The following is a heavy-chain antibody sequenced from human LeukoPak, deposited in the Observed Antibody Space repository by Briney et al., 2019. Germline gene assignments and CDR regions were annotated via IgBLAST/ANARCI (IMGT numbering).Heavy chain of an antibody. D-gene: IGHD3-10*01. CDR3: AKIADSTRTVWFNYYYYMDV. Sequence: QPGRSLRLSCAASGFTFSRSAMHWVRQAPGKGLEWVAIISYDGGNKYYADSVKGRFTISRDNSKNTLYLQMGSLRAEDTAVYYRAKIADSTRTVWFNYYYYMDVWGKGTTVTISS. V-gene: IGHV3-30*04. CDR1: GFTFSRSA. J-gene: IGHJ6*03. CDR2: ISYDGGNK.